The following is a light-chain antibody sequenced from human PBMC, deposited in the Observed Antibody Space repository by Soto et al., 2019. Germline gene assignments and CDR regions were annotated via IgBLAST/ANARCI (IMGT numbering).Light chain of an antibody. CDR1: SSDVGGYNY. J-gene: IGLJ1*01. Sequence: QSALTQPASVSGSPGQSITISCTGTSSDVGGYNYVSWYQHHPGKAPKLMIDDVSNRPSGVSNRLSGSKSGNTASLTISGLQPEDEADYYCSSYTTSNTRQIVFGTGTKVTVL. CDR2: DVS. V-gene: IGLV2-14*03. CDR3: SSYTTSNTRQIV.